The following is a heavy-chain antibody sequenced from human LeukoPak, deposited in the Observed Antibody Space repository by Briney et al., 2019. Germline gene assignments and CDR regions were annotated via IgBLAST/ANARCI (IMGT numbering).Heavy chain of an antibody. D-gene: IGHD6-19*01. J-gene: IGHJ4*02. CDR1: GFTFDDYA. Sequence: RAGGSLRLSCAASGFTFDDYAMHWVRQAPGKGLEWVSGISWNSGSIGYADSVKGRFTISRDNAKNSLYLQMNSLRAEDTALYYCAKGWNPDSSGWSPVLGYWGQGTLVTVSS. CDR3: AKGWNPDSSGWSPVLGY. V-gene: IGHV3-9*01. CDR2: ISWNSGSI.